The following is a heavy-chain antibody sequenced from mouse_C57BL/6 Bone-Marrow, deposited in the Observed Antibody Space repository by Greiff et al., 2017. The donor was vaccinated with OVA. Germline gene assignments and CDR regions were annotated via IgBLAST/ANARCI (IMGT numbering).Heavy chain of an antibody. CDR2: IRSKSSNYAT. CDR3: VRERSTMIRKGFAY. Sequence: EVQLVESGGGLVQPKGSLKLSCAASGFTFNTYAMHWVRQSPGKGLEWVARIRSKSSNYATYYADSVKDRFTISRDDSQSMLYLQMNNLKTEDTAMYYCVRERSTMIRKGFAYWGQGTLVTVSA. V-gene: IGHV10-3*01. D-gene: IGHD2-4*01. CDR1: GFTFNTYA. J-gene: IGHJ3*01.